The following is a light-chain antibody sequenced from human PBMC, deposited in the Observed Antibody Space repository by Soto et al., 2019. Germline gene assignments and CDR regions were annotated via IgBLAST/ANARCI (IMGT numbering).Light chain of an antibody. J-gene: IGKJ1*01. CDR3: MQSTHWPPT. CDR1: QRVLYSSNNKNY. Sequence: VMTQSPDSLAVSLGERATINCKSSQRVLYSSNNKNYLAWFQQRPGQSPRRLIYKVSNRDSGVPDRFSGSGSGTDFTLKISRVEAEDVGVYYCMQSTHWPPTFGQGTKVDIK. CDR2: KVS. V-gene: IGKV2-30*01.